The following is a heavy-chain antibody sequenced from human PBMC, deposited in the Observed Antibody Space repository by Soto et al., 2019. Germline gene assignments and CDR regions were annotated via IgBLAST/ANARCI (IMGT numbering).Heavy chain of an antibody. D-gene: IGHD1-26*01. CDR1: GFTFSSYA. Sequence: PGGSLRLSCAASGFTFSSYAMSWVRQAPGKGLEWVSAISGSGGSTYYADSVKGRFTISRDNSKNTLYLQMNSLRAEDTAVYYCAKDWSGSYYVGAPTYFDDWGQGTRVTVSS. J-gene: IGHJ4*02. V-gene: IGHV3-23*01. CDR2: ISGSGGST. CDR3: AKDWSGSYYVGAPTYFDD.